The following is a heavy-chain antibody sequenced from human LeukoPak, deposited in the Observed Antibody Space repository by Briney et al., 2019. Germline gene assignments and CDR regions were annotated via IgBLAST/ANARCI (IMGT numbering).Heavy chain of an antibody. CDR1: GGSIGSYY. CDR2: IYTSGST. CDR3: ARAGIAAAGALNYYYYYMDV. J-gene: IGHJ6*03. D-gene: IGHD6-13*01. Sequence: PSETLSLTCTVSGGSIGSYYWSWIRQPAGKGLEWIGRIYTSGSTNYNPSLKSRVTMSVDTSKNQFSLKLSSVTAADTAVYYCARAGIAAAGALNYYYYYMDVWGKGTTVTVSS. V-gene: IGHV4-4*07.